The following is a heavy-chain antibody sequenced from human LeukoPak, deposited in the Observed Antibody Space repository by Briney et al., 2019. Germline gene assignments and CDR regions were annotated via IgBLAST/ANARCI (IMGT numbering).Heavy chain of an antibody. V-gene: IGHV4-59*02. J-gene: IGHJ3*02. CDR1: GGSVSSYY. D-gene: IGHD3-22*01. Sequence: SETLSLTCTVSGGSVSSYYWTWIRQPPGKGLEWIGHFYDPGRANYNPPLESRVTISVDTSKNQFSLKLSSVTAADTAVYYCACLTTADAFDIWGQGTMVTVSS. CDR3: ACLTTADAFDI. CDR2: FYDPGRA.